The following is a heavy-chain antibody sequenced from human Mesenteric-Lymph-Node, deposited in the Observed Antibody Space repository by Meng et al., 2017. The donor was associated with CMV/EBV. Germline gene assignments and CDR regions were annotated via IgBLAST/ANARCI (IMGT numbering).Heavy chain of an antibody. CDR3: ARDSVVVPAAIGAYYYYGMDV. Sequence: SETLSLTCTVSGGSISSSSYYWGWIRQPPGKGLEGIGSIYYSGSTYYNPSLKSRVTISVDTSKNQFSLKLSSVTAADTAVYYCARDSVVVPAAIGAYYYYGMDVWGQGTTVTVSS. V-gene: IGHV4-39*07. CDR2: IYYSGST. J-gene: IGHJ6*02. CDR1: GGSISSSSYY. D-gene: IGHD2-2*01.